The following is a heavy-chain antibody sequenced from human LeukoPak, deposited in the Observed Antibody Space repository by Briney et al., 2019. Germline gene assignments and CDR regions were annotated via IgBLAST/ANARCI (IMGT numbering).Heavy chain of an antibody. Sequence: PSETLSLTCTVSGDSIRNYYWSWIRQPPGKGLECIGYFSYSESTNYNPSLKSRVTISVDTSKNQVSLKLNSVTAADTAMYYCARAIVGARGRYYYYYMDVWGKGTTVTISS. CDR1: GDSIRNYY. CDR3: ARAIVGARGRYYYYYMDV. J-gene: IGHJ6*03. CDR2: FSYSEST. V-gene: IGHV4-59*01. D-gene: IGHD1-26*01.